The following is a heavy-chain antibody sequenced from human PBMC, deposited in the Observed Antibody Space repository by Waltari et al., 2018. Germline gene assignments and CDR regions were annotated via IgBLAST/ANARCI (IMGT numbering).Heavy chain of an antibody. V-gene: IGHV4-38-2*02. CDR3: ARLGGTYFPFDY. CDR2: IYHSGRT. J-gene: IGHJ4*02. D-gene: IGHD1-26*01. Sequence: QVQLQESGPGLVKPSETLSLTCSVSGYSISNGYYWAWIRQPPGTGLEWIGSIYHSGRTFYNLSLKSRVTISVDTSKNQFSLKLSSVTAADRAVYFCARLGGTYFPFDYWGQGALVTVSS. CDR1: GYSISNGYY.